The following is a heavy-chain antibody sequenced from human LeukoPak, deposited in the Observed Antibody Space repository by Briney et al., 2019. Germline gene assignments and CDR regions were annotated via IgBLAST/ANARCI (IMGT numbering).Heavy chain of an antibody. V-gene: IGHV3-30*02. D-gene: IGHD3-22*01. CDR3: AKQTSGYYYLDY. J-gene: IGHJ4*02. CDR1: GFTFSSYG. Sequence: PGGSLRLSCAASGFTFSSYGTHWVRQAPGKGLEWVAFIRYDGSNKYYADSVKGRFTISRDNSKNTLYLQMNSLRAEDTAVYYCAKQTSGYYYLDYWGQGTLVTVSS. CDR2: IRYDGSNK.